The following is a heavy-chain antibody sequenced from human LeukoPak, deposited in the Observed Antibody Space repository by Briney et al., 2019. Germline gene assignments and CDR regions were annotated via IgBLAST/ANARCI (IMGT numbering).Heavy chain of an antibody. D-gene: IGHD3-3*01. CDR1: GGSISSGSYY. CDR3: ARALRITIFGVVIGWFDP. V-gene: IGHV4-61*02. J-gene: IGHJ5*02. Sequence: PSQTLSLTCTVSGGSISSGSYYWSWIRQPAGKGLEGLGRIYTSGSTNHNPSLQTRVTISVDTSKNQFSVKLSSVTAADTAVYYCARALRITIFGVVIGWFDPWGQGTLVTVSS. CDR2: IYTSGST.